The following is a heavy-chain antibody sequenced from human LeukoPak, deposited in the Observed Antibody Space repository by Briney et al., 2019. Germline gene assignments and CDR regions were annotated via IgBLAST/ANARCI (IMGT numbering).Heavy chain of an antibody. V-gene: IGHV3-23*01. D-gene: IGHD3-16*01. CDR1: GFTLSSYA. CDR2: IIDSGDIT. J-gene: IGHJ6*03. CDR3: AKLGGQEVYNYYVGV. Sequence: GGSLRHSCEASGFTLSSYAMSWVRPAPGKGLEWGSGIIDSGDITNYATSVKGRFTISRDNSKNTLYLQMNSLRAEDTAVYYCAKLGGQEVYNYYVGVWGKGTTVAVSS.